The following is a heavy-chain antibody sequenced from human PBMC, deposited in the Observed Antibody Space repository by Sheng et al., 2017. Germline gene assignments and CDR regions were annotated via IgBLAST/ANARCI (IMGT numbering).Heavy chain of an antibody. CDR1: GYSISSGYY. V-gene: IGHV4-38-2*01. Sequence: QVQLQESGPGLVKPSETLSLTCAVSGYSISSGYYWGWIRQPPGKGLEWIGSIYHSGSTYYNPSLKSRVTISVDTSKNQFSLKLSSVTAADTAVYYCARVVAPLGYCSSTSCRTNWFDPGAREPWSPSPQ. J-gene: IGHJ5*02. D-gene: IGHD2-2*01. CDR2: IYHSGST. CDR3: ARVVAPLGYCSSTSCRTNWFDP.